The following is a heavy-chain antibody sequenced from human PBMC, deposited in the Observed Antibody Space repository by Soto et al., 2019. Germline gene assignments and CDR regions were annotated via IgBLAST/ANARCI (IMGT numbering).Heavy chain of an antibody. CDR2: IYPGDSDT. D-gene: IGHD3-10*01. CDR1: GYSFTSYW. CDR3: ARRITMVRGVSYGMDV. V-gene: IGHV5-51*01. J-gene: IGHJ6*02. Sequence: GESLKISCKGSGYSFTSYWIGWVRQMPGKGLEWMGIIYPGDSDTRYSPSFQGQVTISADKSISTAYLQWSSLKASDTAMYYCARRITMVRGVSYGMDVWGQGTTVTVSS.